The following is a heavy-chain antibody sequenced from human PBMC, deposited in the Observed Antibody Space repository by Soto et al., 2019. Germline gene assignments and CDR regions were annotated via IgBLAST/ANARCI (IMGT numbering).Heavy chain of an antibody. CDR2: FYPGDSYT. J-gene: IGHJ4*02. CDR3: GRQLGDGTGYPNARDD. V-gene: IGHV5-51*01. Sequence: LGESLKISCKGSGYSFTNYWIGWVRQMPGKGLEWVGVFYPGDSYTRYSPPFQGHATFSVDKSISTAYLQWSSLKASDSAMYYCGRQLGDGTGYPNARDDWGQGTLVTVSS. CDR1: GYSFTNYW. D-gene: IGHD3-22*01.